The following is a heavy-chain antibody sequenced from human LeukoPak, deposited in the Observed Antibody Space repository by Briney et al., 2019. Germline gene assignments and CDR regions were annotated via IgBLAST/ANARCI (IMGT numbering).Heavy chain of an antibody. J-gene: IGHJ6*02. CDR2: ISSNGDST. Sequence: PGGSLRLSCAASGFTFSSYGMHWVRQAPGKGLEYVSGISSNGDSTYYANSVKGRFTISRDNSKNTLYLQMGSLRAEDMAVFYCARDSSITNYYYGMDVWGQGTTVTVSS. CDR1: GFTFSSYG. CDR3: ARDSSITNYYYGMDV. V-gene: IGHV3-64*01. D-gene: IGHD2-2*01.